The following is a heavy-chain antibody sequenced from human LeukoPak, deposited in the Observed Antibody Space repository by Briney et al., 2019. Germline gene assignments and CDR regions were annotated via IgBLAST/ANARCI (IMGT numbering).Heavy chain of an antibody. CDR1: GFTFSRYN. D-gene: IGHD2-15*01. CDR2: ISRTGNYI. CDR3: ARVLETDCSGGSCYSGLDY. V-gene: IGHV3-21*01. J-gene: IGHJ4*02. Sequence: GGSLRLSCAASGFTFSRYNMNWVRQAPGKGLEWVSSISRTGNYIYYADSVKGRFTISRDNAQNSLFLQMNGLRVEDTAVYYCARVLETDCSGGSCYSGLDYWGQGTLVTVSS.